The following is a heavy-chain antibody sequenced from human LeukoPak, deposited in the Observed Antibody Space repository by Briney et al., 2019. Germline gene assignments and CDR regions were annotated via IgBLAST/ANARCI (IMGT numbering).Heavy chain of an antibody. V-gene: IGHV3-23*01. CDR2: ISDSGGST. CDR1: GFTFSSYA. CDR3: AKGRGADDY. Sequence: PGGSLRLSCAASGFTFSSYAMSWVRRAPGKGLEWVSAISDSGGSTYYADSVKGRFTISRDNSKNTLYLQMNSLRAEDTAAYYCAKGRGADDYWGQGTLVTVSS. D-gene: IGHD3-10*01. J-gene: IGHJ4*02.